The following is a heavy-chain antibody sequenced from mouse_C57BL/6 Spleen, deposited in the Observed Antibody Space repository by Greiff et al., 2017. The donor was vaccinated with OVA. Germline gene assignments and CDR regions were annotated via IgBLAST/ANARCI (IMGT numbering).Heavy chain of an antibody. Sequence: QVQLQQSGAELVKPGASVKLSCKASGYTFTSYWMHWVKQRPGQGLEWIGMIHPNSGSTNYNEKFKSKATLTVDKSSSTAYMQLSSLTSEDSAVYYCARDYGSSPPFAYWGQGTLVTVSA. J-gene: IGHJ3*01. CDR3: ARDYGSSPPFAY. D-gene: IGHD1-1*01. V-gene: IGHV1-64*01. CDR2: IHPNSGST. CDR1: GYTFTSYW.